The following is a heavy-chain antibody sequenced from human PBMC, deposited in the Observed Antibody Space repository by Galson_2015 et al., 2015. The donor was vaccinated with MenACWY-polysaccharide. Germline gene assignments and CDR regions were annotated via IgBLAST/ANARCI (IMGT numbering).Heavy chain of an antibody. J-gene: IGHJ4*02. CDR1: GGSISSSSYY. D-gene: IGHD3-22*01. V-gene: IGHV4-39*07. CDR3: ASQWYYDSSGYQG. CDR2: IYYSGST. Sequence: SETLSLTCTVSGGSISSSSYYWGWIRQPPGKGLEWIGSIYYSGSTYYNPSLKGRVTISVDTSKNQFSLKLSSVTAADTAVYYCASQWYYDSSGYQGWGQGTLVTVSS.